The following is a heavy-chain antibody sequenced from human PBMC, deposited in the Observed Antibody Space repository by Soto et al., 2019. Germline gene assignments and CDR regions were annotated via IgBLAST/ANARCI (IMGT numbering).Heavy chain of an antibody. CDR2: ITDSGDTT. D-gene: IGHD3-22*01. Sequence: GGSLRLACTSSVFTFKNYGMNWVRQAPGKGLEWVSIITDSGDTTYYADSVKGRFTISRDNSKNTLYLQMNGLRAEDTAVYYCAKGGHYYNGSPVDFDFWGPGTLVTVSS. CDR1: VFTFKNYG. CDR3: AKGGHYYNGSPVDFDF. V-gene: IGHV3-23*01. J-gene: IGHJ4*02.